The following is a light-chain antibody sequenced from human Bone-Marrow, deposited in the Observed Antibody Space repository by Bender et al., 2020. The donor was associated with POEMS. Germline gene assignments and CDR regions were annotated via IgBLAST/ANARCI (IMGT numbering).Light chain of an antibody. CDR2: GVT. Sequence: QSALTQPASVSGSPGQSITISCTGTSSDIGSFDYVSWYQQDPGRAPKLIIYGVTLRPSGVSDRFSASKSGNTASLTISGLQTEDEAVYYCCSYAGANTWLFGGGTKLTVL. CDR1: SSDIGSFDY. V-gene: IGLV2-14*01. CDR3: CSYAGANTWL. J-gene: IGLJ2*01.